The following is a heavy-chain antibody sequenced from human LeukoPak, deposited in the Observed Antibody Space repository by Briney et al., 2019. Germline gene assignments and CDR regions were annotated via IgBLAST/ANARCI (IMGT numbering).Heavy chain of an antibody. D-gene: IGHD2-15*01. CDR3: ARRPSGSIESVAFDI. V-gene: IGHV4-39*07. Sequence: SETLSLTCTVSGGSISSSSYYWGWIRQPPGKGLEWIGSIYYSGSTNYNPSLKSRVTISVDTSKNQFSLKLSSVTAADTAVYYCARRPSGSIESVAFDIWGQGTMVTVSS. CDR1: GGSISSSSYY. J-gene: IGHJ3*02. CDR2: IYYSGST.